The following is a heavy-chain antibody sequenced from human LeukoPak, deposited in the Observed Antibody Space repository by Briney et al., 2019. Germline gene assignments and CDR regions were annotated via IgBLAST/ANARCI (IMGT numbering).Heavy chain of an antibody. D-gene: IGHD7-27*01. CDR1: GFTFSSYA. V-gene: IGHV3-23*01. CDR2: ISGSAGRT. J-gene: IGHJ4*02. CDR3: AKVEAWAYYFDY. Sequence: GGSLRLSCAASGFTFSSYAMNWVRQAPGKGLEWVSAISGSAGRTYYADSVKGRFTISRDNPKNTLYLQMNSLRAEDTAVYYCAKVEAWAYYFDYWGQGTLVTVSS.